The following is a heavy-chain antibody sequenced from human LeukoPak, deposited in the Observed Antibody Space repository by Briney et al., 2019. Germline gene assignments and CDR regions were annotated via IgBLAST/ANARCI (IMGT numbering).Heavy chain of an antibody. CDR1: GYTFTGYY. Sequence: ASVKVSCTASGYTFTGYYMHWVRQAPGQGLEWMGWINPNSGGTNYAQKFQGRVTMTRDTSISTAYMELSRLRSADTAVYYCARGSPIVVVVAARYDYYGMDVWGQGTTVTVSS. V-gene: IGHV1-2*02. D-gene: IGHD2-15*01. CDR2: INPNSGGT. J-gene: IGHJ6*02. CDR3: ARGSPIVVVVAARYDYYGMDV.